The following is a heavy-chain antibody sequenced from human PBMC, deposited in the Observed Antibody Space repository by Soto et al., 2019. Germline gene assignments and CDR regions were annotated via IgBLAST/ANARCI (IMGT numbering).Heavy chain of an antibody. CDR2: IIPRYGTA. Sequence: QVPLVQSGAEVKKPGASVTVSCKASGGTFSSYAIHWVRQAPGQGLEWMGGIIPRYGTAKYAQRFQGRVTITADESTTTVYMELTSLTSQDTAVYYCARVTSMVRGVIDNWFDPWGHGTLVTVSS. CDR1: GGTFSSYA. D-gene: IGHD3-10*01. J-gene: IGHJ5*02. CDR3: ARVTSMVRGVIDNWFDP. V-gene: IGHV1-69*01.